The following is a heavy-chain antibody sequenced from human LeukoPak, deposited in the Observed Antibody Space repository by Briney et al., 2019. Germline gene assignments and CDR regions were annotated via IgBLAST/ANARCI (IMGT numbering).Heavy chain of an antibody. V-gene: IGHV3-21*01. D-gene: IGHD3-22*01. CDR3: ARGWDSSALGDWFDP. CDR2: ISSSSSYI. CDR1: GFTFSSYS. Sequence: SGGSLRLSCAASGFTFSSYSMNWVRQAPGKGLEWVSSISSSSSYIYYADSVKGRFTISRDNAKNSLYLQMNSLRAEDTAVYYCARGWDSSALGDWFDPWGQGTLVTVSS. J-gene: IGHJ5*02.